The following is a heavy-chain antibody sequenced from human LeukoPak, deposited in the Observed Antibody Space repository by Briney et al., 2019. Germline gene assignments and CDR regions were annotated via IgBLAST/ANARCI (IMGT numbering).Heavy chain of an antibody. Sequence: PGGSLRLSCAASGFTFSRLWMHWVRQAPGKGLVWVSRINTDGSNTIYADSVKGRFTISRDNAKNTLYLQMNSLRAEDTAIYYCAKIVGSGDYWGQGTLVTVSS. CDR2: INTDGSNT. CDR3: AKIVGSGDY. V-gene: IGHV3-74*01. D-gene: IGHD1-26*01. J-gene: IGHJ4*02. CDR1: GFTFSRLW.